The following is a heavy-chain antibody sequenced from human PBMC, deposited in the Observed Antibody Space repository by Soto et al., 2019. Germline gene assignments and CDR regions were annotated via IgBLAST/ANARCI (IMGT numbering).Heavy chain of an antibody. J-gene: IGHJ4*02. CDR1: GYTFTSYG. Sequence: QVQLVQSGAEVKKPGASVKVSCKASGYTFTSYGISWVRQAPGQGLEWMGWISAYNGNTNYAQKLQGRGTLTPDTTTRRALMGLRGLGSDHPAGEFLSGDIYFHGSGGYFWGFDYWGPGTLVTVSS. CDR3: SGDIYFHGSGGYFWGFDY. V-gene: IGHV1-18*01. CDR2: ISAYNGNT. D-gene: IGHD3-10*01.